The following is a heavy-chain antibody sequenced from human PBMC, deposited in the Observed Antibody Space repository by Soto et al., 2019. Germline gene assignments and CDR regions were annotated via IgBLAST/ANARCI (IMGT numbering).Heavy chain of an antibody. Sequence: EGELGESGGGLVQAGGSVRVSCGVSGFTSSDHYMDWVRQAPGKGLEWVGRTANKRSRYTTEYAASVKGRFIISRDDSKTSVYLQMNSLKIDDMAVYYCASAGFGHGLDVWGQGTTVTVSS. J-gene: IGHJ6*02. CDR2: TANKRSRYTT. V-gene: IGHV3-72*01. CDR3: ASAGFGHGLDV. D-gene: IGHD3-16*01. CDR1: GFTSSDHY.